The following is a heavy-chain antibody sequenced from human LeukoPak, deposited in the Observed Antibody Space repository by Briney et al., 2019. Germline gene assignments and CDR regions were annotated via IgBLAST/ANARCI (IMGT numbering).Heavy chain of an antibody. CDR2: IYYSGST. CDR3: GSGRQQLDF. V-gene: IGHV4-39*01. D-gene: IGHD6-13*01. J-gene: IGHJ4*02. CDR1: GGSINSTTFY. Sequence: SETLSLTCTVSGGSINSTTFYWGWIRQPPGKGLEWIGSIYYSGSTYYNPSLKSRITISVDTSKNQFSLKLRSVTAADTAVHYCGSGRQQLDFWGQGTLVTVSS.